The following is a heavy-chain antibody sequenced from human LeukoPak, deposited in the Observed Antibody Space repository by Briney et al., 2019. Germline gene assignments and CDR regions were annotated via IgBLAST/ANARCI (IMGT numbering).Heavy chain of an antibody. V-gene: IGHV4-34*01. CDR1: GESFSGYY. D-gene: IGHD6-13*01. Sequence: SETLSLTCAVYGESFSGYYWSWIRQPPEKGLEWIGEINHGGSTNYNPSLKSRVTISVDTSKNQFSLKLSSVTAADTAVYYCARSGPLKNFIAAAATLGDWGQGTLVTVSS. J-gene: IGHJ4*02. CDR2: INHGGST. CDR3: ARSGPLKNFIAAAATLGD.